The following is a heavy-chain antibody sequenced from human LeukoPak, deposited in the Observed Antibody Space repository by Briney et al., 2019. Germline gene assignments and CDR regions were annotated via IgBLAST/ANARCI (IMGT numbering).Heavy chain of an antibody. Sequence: PGGSLRLSCAASGFTFSNYAMSWVRQAPGKGLEWVSAISGSASSTYHADSVKGRFTISRDNAKNSLYLQMNSLGAEDTAVYYCAELGITMIGGVWGKGTTVTISS. CDR2: ISGSASST. J-gene: IGHJ6*04. V-gene: IGHV3-23*01. CDR1: GFTFSNYA. D-gene: IGHD3-10*02. CDR3: AELGITMIGGV.